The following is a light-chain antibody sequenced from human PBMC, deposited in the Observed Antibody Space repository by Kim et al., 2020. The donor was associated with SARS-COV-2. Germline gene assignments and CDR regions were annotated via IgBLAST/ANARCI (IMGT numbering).Light chain of an antibody. Sequence: SYELTQPPSVYVSPGQTASITCSGDKLGDKYACWYQQKPGQSPVLVIYQDSKRPSGIPERFSGSNSGNTATLTISGTQAMDEADYYCQAWDSSSVVFDGGTQLTVL. CDR1: KLGDKY. J-gene: IGLJ2*01. V-gene: IGLV3-1*01. CDR2: QDS. CDR3: QAWDSSSVV.